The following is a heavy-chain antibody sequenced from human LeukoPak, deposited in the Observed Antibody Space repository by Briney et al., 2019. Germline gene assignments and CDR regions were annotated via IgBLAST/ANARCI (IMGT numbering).Heavy chain of an antibody. CDR2: ISGSGGST. D-gene: IGHD2-2*03. Sequence: GGSLRLSCAASGFTFSSYAMSWVRQAPGKGQEWVSAISGSGGSTYYADSVKGRFTISRDNSKNTLYLQMNSLRAEDMAVYYCAKDGSAYYFDYWGQGTLVTVSS. CDR3: AKDGSAYYFDY. CDR1: GFTFSSYA. J-gene: IGHJ4*02. V-gene: IGHV3-23*01.